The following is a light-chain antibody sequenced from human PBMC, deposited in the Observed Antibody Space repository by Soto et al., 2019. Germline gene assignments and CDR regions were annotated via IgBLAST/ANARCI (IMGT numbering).Light chain of an antibody. CDR3: QQYHDWPPNYT. CDR1: QSVSSN. CDR2: GAS. V-gene: IGKV3-15*01. Sequence: ERVMTQSPATLSVSPGERATLSCRASQSVSSNLAWYQQKPGQSPRLLIYGASTRATGIPARFSGSGSGTEFTLTISSLQSEDFAVYYCQQYHDWPPNYTFGQGTKLEIK. J-gene: IGKJ2*01.